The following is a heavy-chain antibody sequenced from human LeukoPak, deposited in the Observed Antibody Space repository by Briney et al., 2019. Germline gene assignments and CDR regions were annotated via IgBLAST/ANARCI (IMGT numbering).Heavy chain of an antibody. J-gene: IGHJ4*02. Sequence: GGSLRLSCAASGFTVSSNYMSWVRQAPGRGLERVGRSRNKANSYSTEYAASVRGRFTISRDDSKNSLDLQMNILKTEDTAVYYCARDVYDSGRYYFDSWGQGALVTVSA. CDR2: SRNKANSYST. CDR1: GFTVSSNY. CDR3: ARDVYDSGRYYFDS. V-gene: IGHV3-72*01. D-gene: IGHD6-19*01.